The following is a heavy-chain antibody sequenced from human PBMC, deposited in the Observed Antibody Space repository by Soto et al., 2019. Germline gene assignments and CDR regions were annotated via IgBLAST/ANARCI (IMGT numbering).Heavy chain of an antibody. Sequence: TGGSLRLSCAASGFTFSSYSMNWVRQAPGKGLEWVSYISSSSSTIYYADSVKGRFTISRDNAKNSLYLQMNSLRDEDTAVYYCARDGPDSSGWYPGALDIWGQGTMVTVSS. CDR1: GFTFSSYS. D-gene: IGHD6-19*01. CDR2: ISSSSSTI. CDR3: ARDGPDSSGWYPGALDI. V-gene: IGHV3-48*02. J-gene: IGHJ3*02.